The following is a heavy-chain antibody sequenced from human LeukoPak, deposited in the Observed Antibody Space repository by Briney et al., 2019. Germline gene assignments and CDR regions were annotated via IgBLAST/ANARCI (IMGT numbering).Heavy chain of an antibody. Sequence: SETLSLTCTVSGGSISSGDYYWSWIRQPPGKGLEWLGYIYYSGSTYYNPSLKSRVTISVDTSKNQFSLKLSSVTAADTAVYYCARVLIVVVPAAIRVENAFDIWGQGTMVTVSS. CDR3: ARVLIVVVPAAIRVENAFDI. J-gene: IGHJ3*02. CDR2: IYYSGST. CDR1: GGSISSGDYY. D-gene: IGHD2-2*02. V-gene: IGHV4-30-4*08.